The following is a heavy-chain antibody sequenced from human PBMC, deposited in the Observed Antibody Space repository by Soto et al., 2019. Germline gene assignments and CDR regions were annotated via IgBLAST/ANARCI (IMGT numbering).Heavy chain of an antibody. V-gene: IGHV4-31*03. J-gene: IGHJ1*01. CDR2: IHPSGST. D-gene: IGHD3-10*01. CDR3: VRGVLS. CDR1: GVSISSGGYY. Sequence: QVQLQESGPGLVKASQTLSLTCNVSGVSISSGGYYWTWIRQHTGKGLEWIGNIHPSGSTFYNPSLKRRVSISVDTSKNQFSLKLSSVTAADTAVYFCVRGVLSWGQGTLVTVSS.